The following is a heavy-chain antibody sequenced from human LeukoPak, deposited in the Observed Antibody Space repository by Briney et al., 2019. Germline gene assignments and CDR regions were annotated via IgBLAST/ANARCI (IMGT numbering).Heavy chain of an antibody. CDR2: INPNSGGT. D-gene: IGHD1-1*01. Sequence: ASVKVSCKASGYTFTGYYMHWVRQAPGQGLEWMGWINPNSGGTNYAQKFQGRVTMTRDTSISTAYMELSRLRSDDTAVYYCARGYDPYNWNDYAFDIWGQGTMVTVSP. J-gene: IGHJ3*02. CDR3: ARGYDPYNWNDYAFDI. V-gene: IGHV1-2*02. CDR1: GYTFTGYY.